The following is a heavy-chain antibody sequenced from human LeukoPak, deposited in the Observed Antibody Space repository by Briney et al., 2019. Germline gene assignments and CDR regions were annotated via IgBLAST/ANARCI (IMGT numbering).Heavy chain of an antibody. CDR1: GFTFSSYS. D-gene: IGHD2-2*01. CDR3: AKDPGYQVVYCFDY. J-gene: IGHJ4*02. V-gene: IGHV3-23*01. CDR2: ISGSGGST. Sequence: PGGSLRLSCAASGFTFSSYSMSWVRQAPAKGLEWVSGISGSGGSTDYADSVKGRYTISRDNSKNTLYLQMNSLRVEDTAVYYCAKDPGYQVVYCFDYWGQGTLVTVSS.